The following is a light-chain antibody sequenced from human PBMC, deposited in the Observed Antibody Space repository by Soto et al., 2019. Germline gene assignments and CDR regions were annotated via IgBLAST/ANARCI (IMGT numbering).Light chain of an antibody. CDR3: SSYTTSTTVL. J-gene: IGLJ2*01. Sequence: QSVLTQPASVSGSPGQSITISCTGTSSDVGAYNFVSWYQQHPGKAPKLIIYYVSNRPSGVSDRFSGSKSGNTASLTISGVQAEDEADYYCSSYTTSTTVLFGGGTKLTVL. CDR1: SSDVGAYNF. CDR2: YVS. V-gene: IGLV2-14*01.